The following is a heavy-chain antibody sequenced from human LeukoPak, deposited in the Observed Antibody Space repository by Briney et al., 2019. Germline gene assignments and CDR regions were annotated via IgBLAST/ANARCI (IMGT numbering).Heavy chain of an antibody. CDR2: IYHSGST. J-gene: IGHJ4*02. D-gene: IGHD4-23*01. V-gene: IGHV4-39*07. CDR1: GGSISSSSYY. Sequence: SETLSLTCTVSGGSISSSSYYWGWIRQPPGKGLEWIGSIYHSGSTYYNPSLKSRVTISVDTSKNQFSLKLSSVTAADTAVYYCAREADYGGNSVYFDYWGQGTLVTVSS. CDR3: AREADYGGNSVYFDY.